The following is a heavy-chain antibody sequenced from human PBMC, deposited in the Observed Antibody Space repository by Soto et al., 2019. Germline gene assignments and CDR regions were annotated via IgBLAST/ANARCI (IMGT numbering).Heavy chain of an antibody. CDR3: VRGGYSSSWERLDP. D-gene: IGHD4-4*01. V-gene: IGHV3-30-3*01. J-gene: IGHJ5*02. CDR1: GSTFPNYP. Sequence: GGSLGLSCTASGSTFPNYPMHWVRQAPDKGLEWVAVISHDGVTKNSADSVKGRFTISRDNSRNTLYLQMNSLRIEDTAMYYCVRGGYSSSWERLDPWGQGTLVTVSS. CDR2: ISHDGVTK.